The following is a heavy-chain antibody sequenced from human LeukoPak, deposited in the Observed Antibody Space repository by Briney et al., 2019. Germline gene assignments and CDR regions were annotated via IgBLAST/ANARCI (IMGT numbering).Heavy chain of an antibody. J-gene: IGHJ4*02. CDR3: ARDAPHCSGGSCYSWDFDY. CDR2: ISYDGSNK. V-gene: IGHV3-30*04. CDR1: GFTFSSYA. D-gene: IGHD2-15*01. Sequence: PGRSLRLSCAASGFTFSSYAMHWVRQAPGKGLEWVAVISYDGSNKYYADSVKGRFTISRDNSKNTLYLQMNSLRAEDTAVYYCARDAPHCSGGSCYSWDFDYWGRGTLVTVSS.